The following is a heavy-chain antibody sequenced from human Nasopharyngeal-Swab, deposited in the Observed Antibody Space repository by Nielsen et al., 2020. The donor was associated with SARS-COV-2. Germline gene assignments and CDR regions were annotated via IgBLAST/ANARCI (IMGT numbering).Heavy chain of an antibody. CDR1: GGSFSGYY. D-gene: IGHD2/OR15-2a*01. V-gene: IGHV4-34*01. J-gene: IGHJ6*03. Sequence: SETLSLTCAVYGGSFSGYYWSWIRQPPGKGLEWIGEINHSGSTNYNPYLKSRVTISLDTSKNQFSLKLRSVTAADTAVYYCARALWKKSYYYYMDVWGKGTTVTVSS. CDR3: ARALWKKSYYYYMDV. CDR2: INHSGST.